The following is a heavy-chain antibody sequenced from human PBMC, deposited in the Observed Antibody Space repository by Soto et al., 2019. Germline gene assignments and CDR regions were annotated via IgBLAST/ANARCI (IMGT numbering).Heavy chain of an antibody. J-gene: IGHJ4*02. CDR3: ARGPFCGNDCYFDV. CDR1: GGSISGFY. V-gene: IGHV4-4*07. D-gene: IGHD2-21*02. CDR2: IYSSGAT. Sequence: NPSETLSLTCTVAGGSISGFYWRWVRQPAGKGLEWIGRIYSSGATKYNPSLRNRVTMSVDTSTDQYSLNLASMTAADTAVYFCARGPFCGNDCYFDVWGQGTQVTVSS.